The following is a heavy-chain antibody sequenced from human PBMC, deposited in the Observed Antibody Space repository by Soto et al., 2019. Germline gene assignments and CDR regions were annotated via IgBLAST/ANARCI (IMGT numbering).Heavy chain of an antibody. J-gene: IGHJ6*02. CDR2: TKRDASET. V-gene: IGHV3-7*01. CDR1: GFNFSSYW. Sequence: GGSLRLSCEGTGFNFSSYWMHWVRQAPGKGLEWVANTKRDASETYYADSVKGRFTISRDNTKNALYLQMNSLRVEDTAVYYCARPPVKGIHVWGQGTTVTVSS. D-gene: IGHD4-17*01. CDR3: ARPPVKGIHV.